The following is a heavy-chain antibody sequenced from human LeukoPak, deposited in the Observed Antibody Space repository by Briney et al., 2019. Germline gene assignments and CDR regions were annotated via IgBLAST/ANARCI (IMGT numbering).Heavy chain of an antibody. J-gene: IGHJ4*02. CDR2: ISSSGSTI. D-gene: IGHD3-10*02. CDR1: GFTFSDYY. V-gene: IGHV3-11*04. CDR3: ARGTGITMSTDLDY. Sequence: GGSLRLSCAASGFTFSDYYMSWIRQAPGKGLEWVSYISSSGSTIYYADSVKGRFTISRDNSKNTLYLQMNSLRAEDTAVYYCARGTGITMSTDLDYWGQGTLVTVSS.